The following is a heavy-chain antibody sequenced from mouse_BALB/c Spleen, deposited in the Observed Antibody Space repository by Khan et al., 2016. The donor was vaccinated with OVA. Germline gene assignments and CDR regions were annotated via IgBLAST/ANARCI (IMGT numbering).Heavy chain of an antibody. CDR1: GYSITSNYA. Sequence: EVQLQESGPGLVKPSQSLSLTCTVNGYSITSNYAWNWIRQFPGNKLEWMGYISYSGSTNYNPSLKSRLSITRDTSKHQFFLLLHSVTTEDSATYYWARGNYYGYALDYWGQGTSVTGSS. J-gene: IGHJ4*01. V-gene: IGHV3-2*02. D-gene: IGHD1-1*01. CDR3: ARGNYYGYALDY. CDR2: ISYSGST.